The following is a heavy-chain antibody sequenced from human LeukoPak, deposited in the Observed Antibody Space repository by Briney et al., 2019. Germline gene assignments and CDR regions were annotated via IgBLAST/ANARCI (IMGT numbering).Heavy chain of an antibody. Sequence: GGSLTLSCAASGFTFSNAWMSWVRQAPGKGLEWVAFIRYDGSNKYYADSVKGRFTISRDNSKNTLYLQMNSLRAEDTAVYYCARSVPNDYWGQGTLVTVSS. CDR3: ARSVPNDY. CDR2: IRYDGSNK. V-gene: IGHV3-33*08. J-gene: IGHJ4*02. CDR1: GFTFSNAW. D-gene: IGHD1-1*01.